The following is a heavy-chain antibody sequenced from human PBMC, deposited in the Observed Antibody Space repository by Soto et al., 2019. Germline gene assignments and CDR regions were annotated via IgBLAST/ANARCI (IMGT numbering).Heavy chain of an antibody. J-gene: IGHJ4*02. D-gene: IGHD6-13*01. V-gene: IGHV3-33*01. CDR1: GFTFSSYG. CDR3: ARDLSGSSSWYQFDY. Sequence: GGSVRGSCAASGFTFSSYGMHWVRQAPGKGLEWVAVIWYDGSNKYYADSVKGRFTISRDNSKNTLYLQMNSLRAEDTAVYYCARDLSGSSSWYQFDYWGQGTVVTVSS. CDR2: IWYDGSNK.